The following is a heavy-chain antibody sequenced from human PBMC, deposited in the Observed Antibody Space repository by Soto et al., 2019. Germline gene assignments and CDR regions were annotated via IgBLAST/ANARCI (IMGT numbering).Heavy chain of an antibody. D-gene: IGHD3-9*01. CDR3: ARDSGLDILTGYSSYNWFDP. CDR1: GGSISSSNW. Sequence: SETLSRTCAVSGGSISSSNWWSWVRQPPGKGLEWIGEIYHSGSTNYNPSLKSRVTISVDKSKNQFSLKLSSVTAADTAVYYCARDSGLDILTGYSSYNWFDPWGQGTLVTVSS. J-gene: IGHJ5*02. CDR2: IYHSGST. V-gene: IGHV4-4*02.